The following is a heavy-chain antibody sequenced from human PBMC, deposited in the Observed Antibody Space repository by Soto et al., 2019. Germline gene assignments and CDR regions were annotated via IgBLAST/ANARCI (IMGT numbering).Heavy chain of an antibody. J-gene: IGHJ6*02. V-gene: IGHV1-18*01. Sequence: QVHLVQSGAEVKKPGASVKVSCTASGYTFTSYGISWVRQAPGQGLEWMGWISAYNGKTNYAQKLQGRVTMTTDTSTSTAYMALRSLRSDDTAVYYCASNYLYYYGSGNTNYYGMDVWGQGTTVTVSS. CDR1: GYTFTSYG. CDR3: ASNYLYYYGSGNTNYYGMDV. CDR2: ISAYNGKT. D-gene: IGHD3-10*01.